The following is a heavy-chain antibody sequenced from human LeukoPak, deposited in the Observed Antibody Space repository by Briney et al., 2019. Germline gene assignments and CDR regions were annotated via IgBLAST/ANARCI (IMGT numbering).Heavy chain of an antibody. CDR1: GFTFSSYG. Sequence: PGGSLRLSCAASGFTFSSYGMHWVRQPPGKGREWVAFIRYDGSNKDYADSMKGRFTISRDNSKNTLYLQMNSLRPEDTAVYYCAKGHHRDGYDAFDIWGQGTMVTVSS. CDR3: AKGHHRDGYDAFDI. J-gene: IGHJ3*02. CDR2: IRYDGSNK. V-gene: IGHV3-30*02. D-gene: IGHD5-24*01.